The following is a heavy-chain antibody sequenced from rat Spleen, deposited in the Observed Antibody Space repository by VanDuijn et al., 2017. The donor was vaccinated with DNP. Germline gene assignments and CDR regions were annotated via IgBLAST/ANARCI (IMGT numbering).Heavy chain of an antibody. CDR2: ISTGGDNT. Sequence: EVQLVESGGGLVQPGRSLKLSCAASGFIFSYYDMAWVRQAPTKGLEWVASISTGGDNTYFRDSVKGRFTISRDNAKSTLYLQMNSLRSEDTATYYCKVGAQYWGQGVMVTVSS. J-gene: IGHJ2*01. CDR3: KVGAQY. CDR1: GFIFSYYD. V-gene: IGHV5S23*01. D-gene: IGHD5-1*01.